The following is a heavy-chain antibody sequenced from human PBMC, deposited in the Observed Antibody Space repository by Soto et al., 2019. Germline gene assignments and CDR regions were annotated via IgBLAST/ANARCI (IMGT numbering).Heavy chain of an antibody. J-gene: IGHJ6*02. Sequence: GESLKISCKSSGYSFTKYWMGWVRQMPGKGLEWMGIIDPGDSYTNYSPSFQGHVTISADKSISTAYLQWSSLKASDTAMYYCARRKESGYYTTGYYYYGMDVWGQGTTVTVSS. V-gene: IGHV5-10-1*01. CDR1: GYSFTKYW. D-gene: IGHD3-3*01. CDR2: IDPGDSYT. CDR3: ARRKESGYYTTGYYYYGMDV.